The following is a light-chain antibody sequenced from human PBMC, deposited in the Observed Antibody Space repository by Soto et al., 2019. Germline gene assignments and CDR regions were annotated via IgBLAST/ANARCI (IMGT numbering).Light chain of an antibody. CDR3: QLYDNLPLT. CDR1: QDIKKY. CDR2: GAS. J-gene: IGKJ4*01. Sequence: EIQMTQSPSSLSASVGDRVTITCQASQDIKKYLNWYQQTPGKAPKLLIYGASSLKIGVASRFSAGGSGTDFTFTISGLQPEDIGTYFCQLYDNLPLTFGGWTKVEI. V-gene: IGKV1-33*01.